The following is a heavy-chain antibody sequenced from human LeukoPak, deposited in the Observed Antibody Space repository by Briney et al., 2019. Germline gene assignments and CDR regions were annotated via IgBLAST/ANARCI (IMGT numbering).Heavy chain of an antibody. Sequence: SETLSLTCTVSGGSISSYYWSWIRQPPGKGLEWIAYISDIGSINYNPSLKSRVTISLDTSKNQFSLKLSSVTAADTAVYYCARCTMVRGVIFRDNQRGAKVKSYYFDYWGQGTLVTVSS. CDR2: ISDIGSI. V-gene: IGHV4-59*12. CDR1: GGSISSYY. CDR3: ARCTMVRGVIFRDNQRGAKVKSYYFDY. D-gene: IGHD3-10*01. J-gene: IGHJ4*02.